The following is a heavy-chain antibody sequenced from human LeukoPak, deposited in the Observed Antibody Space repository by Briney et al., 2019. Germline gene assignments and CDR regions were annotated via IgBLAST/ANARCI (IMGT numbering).Heavy chain of an antibody. V-gene: IGHV3-74*01. Sequence: GGSLRLSCAASGFTFSTYWMHWVRQAPGKELVWFSRVNSDGINTSYADSVKGRFTISRDNAKNTLYLQMNSLRAEDTAVYYCARDRAAGTRYMDVWGKGTTVTVSS. CDR1: GFTFSTYW. CDR3: ARDRAAGTRYMDV. CDR2: VNSDGINT. J-gene: IGHJ6*03. D-gene: IGHD6-13*01.